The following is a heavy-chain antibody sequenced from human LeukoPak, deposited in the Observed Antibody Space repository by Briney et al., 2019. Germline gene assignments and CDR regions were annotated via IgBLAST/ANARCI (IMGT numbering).Heavy chain of an antibody. J-gene: IGHJ4*02. CDR1: ELTFTGYW. D-gene: IGHD3-10*01. CDR2: IRQDGGPT. V-gene: IGHV3-7*01. Sequence: GSLRLSCAASELTFTGYWMNWVRQAPGKGLQWVGNIRQDGGPTHYSDSVKGRFTISRDNAKRSLYLQMNSLRPEDTAVYYCARDGHSSGSFDYWGQGTLVTVSS. CDR3: ARDGHSSGSFDY.